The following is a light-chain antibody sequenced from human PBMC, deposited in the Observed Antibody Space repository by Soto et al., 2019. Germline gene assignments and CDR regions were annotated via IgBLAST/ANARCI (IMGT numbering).Light chain of an antibody. Sequence: EILLTQSPGTLSLSPSETATLSCRASQGVRYNYLAWYQQRPGQPPRLLIYAAASRASGIPDRFSGSVSGTDFTLTIRSLEPEDFAVYFCQQYGTSPVTVGGGTKVEI. CDR2: AAA. CDR1: QGVRYNY. J-gene: IGKJ4*01. CDR3: QQYGTSPVT. V-gene: IGKV3-20*01.